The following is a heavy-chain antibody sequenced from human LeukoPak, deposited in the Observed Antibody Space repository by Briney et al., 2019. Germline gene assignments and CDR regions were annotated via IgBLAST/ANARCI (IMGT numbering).Heavy chain of an antibody. J-gene: IGHJ6*03. V-gene: IGHV1-18*01. D-gene: IGHD2-2*01. Sequence: ASVKVSCKASGYTFTSYGISWVRQAPGQGLEWMGWISAYNGNTNYAQKLQGRVTMTTDTSTSTAYMELRSLRSDDTAVYYCAREGVPCSSTSCQFPRGYYYYMDVWGKGTTVTVSS. CDR3: AREGVPCSSTSCQFPRGYYYYMDV. CDR1: GYTFTSYG. CDR2: ISAYNGNT.